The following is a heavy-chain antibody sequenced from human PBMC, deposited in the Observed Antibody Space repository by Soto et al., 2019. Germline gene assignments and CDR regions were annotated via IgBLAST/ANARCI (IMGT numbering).Heavy chain of an antibody. D-gene: IGHD2-8*01. CDR1: GGSISSGDYC. V-gene: IGHV4-30-4*01. J-gene: IGHJ6*02. CDR2: IYYSGST. CDR3: ARGGYCTNGVCYGGYYYGMDV. Sequence: PSETLSRTCTVSGGSISSGDYCWSWIRQPPGKGLEWIGYIYYSGSTYYNPSLKSRVTISVDTSKNQFSLKLSSVTAADTAVYYCARGGYCTNGVCYGGYYYGMDVWGQGTTVTVSS.